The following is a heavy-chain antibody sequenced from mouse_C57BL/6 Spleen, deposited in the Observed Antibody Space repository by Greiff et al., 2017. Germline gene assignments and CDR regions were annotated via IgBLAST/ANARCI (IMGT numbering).Heavy chain of an antibody. V-gene: IGHV2-2*01. CDR2: IWSGGST. Sequence: VMLVESGPGLVQPSQRLSITCTVSGFSLTSYGVHWVRQSPGKGLEWLGVIWSGGSTDYNAAFISRLSISKDNSKSQVFFKMNSLQADDTAIYYWARKAVVARDYLDYGGQGTTLTVSS. J-gene: IGHJ2*01. CDR3: ARKAVVARDYLDY. CDR1: GFSLTSYG. D-gene: IGHD1-1*01.